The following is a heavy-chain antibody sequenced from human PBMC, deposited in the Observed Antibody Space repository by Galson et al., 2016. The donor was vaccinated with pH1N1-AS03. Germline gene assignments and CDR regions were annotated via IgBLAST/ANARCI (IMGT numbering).Heavy chain of an antibody. CDR3: ARQGGYSSSWYV. V-gene: IGHV4-59*08. CDR1: GGSMNDFY. D-gene: IGHD6-13*01. Sequence: LSLTCTVSGGSMNDFYWNWIRQPPGKGLEWIGYIFYTGNTKYNPSLKSRLTISVDTSRSQFSLRLSSVTAADAAVYYCARQGGYSSSWYVWGQGTTVTVSS. J-gene: IGHJ6*02. CDR2: IFYTGNT.